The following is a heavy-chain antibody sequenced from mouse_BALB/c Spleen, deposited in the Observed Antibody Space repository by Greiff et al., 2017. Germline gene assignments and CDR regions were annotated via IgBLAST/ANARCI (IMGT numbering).Heavy chain of an antibody. CDR1: GYSITSDYA. V-gene: IGHV3-2*02. Sequence: EVQLQESGPGLVKPSQSLSLTCTVTGYSITSDYAWNWIRQFPGNKLEWMGYISYSGSTSYNPSLKSRISITRDTSKNQFFLQLNSVTTEDTATYYCARDYYGNYYWYFDVWGAGTTVTVSS. CDR3: ARDYYGNYYWYFDV. D-gene: IGHD2-1*01. CDR2: ISYSGST. J-gene: IGHJ1*01.